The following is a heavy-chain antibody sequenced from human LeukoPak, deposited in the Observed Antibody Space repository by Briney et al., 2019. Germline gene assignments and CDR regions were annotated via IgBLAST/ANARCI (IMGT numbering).Heavy chain of an antibody. CDR1: GGSISSGSYY. V-gene: IGHV4-61*02. J-gene: IGHJ4*02. Sequence: SQTLSLTCTVSGGSISSGSYYWSWIRQPAGKGLEWIGRIDTSGRTNSNPSLKSRLTMSADTSKKPFSMKLRSVTAADTAVYYCAREGIYGDYRRWGQGSLVSVSS. CDR3: AREGIYGDYRR. D-gene: IGHD4-17*01. CDR2: IDTSGRT.